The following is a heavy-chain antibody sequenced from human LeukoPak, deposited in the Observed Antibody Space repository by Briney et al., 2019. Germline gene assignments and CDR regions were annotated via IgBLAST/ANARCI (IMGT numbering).Heavy chain of an antibody. CDR1: GFTFSSYA. J-gene: IGHJ4*02. CDR3: ARGRLVVTALDY. V-gene: IGHV3-64*01. Sequence: GGSLRLSCAASGFTFSSYAIHWVRQAPGKGLEYVSVISSNGGSTYYANSVKGRFTISRDNSKNTLYLQMGSLRPEDMAVYYCARGRLVVTALDYWGQGTLVTVSS. D-gene: IGHD2-21*02. CDR2: ISSNGGST.